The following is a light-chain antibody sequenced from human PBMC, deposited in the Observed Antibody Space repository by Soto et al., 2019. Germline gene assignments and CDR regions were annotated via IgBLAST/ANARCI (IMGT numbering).Light chain of an antibody. J-gene: IGKJ4*01. CDR3: QQYNNWPRAT. Sequence: ESVLTQSPGTLSLSPGERATLSCRASQSINSNLAWYQQKPGQPPRLFMFRASSRAAGVPARFSGGGSETEFNLTISSLQSEDFAVYYCQQYNNWPRATFGGGTKVDIK. CDR1: QSINSN. V-gene: IGKV3-15*01. CDR2: RAS.